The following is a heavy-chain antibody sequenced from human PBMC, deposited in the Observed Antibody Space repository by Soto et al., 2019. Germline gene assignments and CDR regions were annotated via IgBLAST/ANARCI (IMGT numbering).Heavy chain of an antibody. CDR1: GYTFASYD. V-gene: IGHV1-8*01. CDR3: ARQPRNAFVI. Sequence: ASVMVSCKASGYTFASYDINCVRQATGQGLNWMGWMNPNSGNTVYAQKFQGRVTMTRNTSISTAYMELSSMRSKDTAVYYCARQPRNAFVIWGPGTLVT. J-gene: IGHJ3*02. CDR2: MNPNSGNT.